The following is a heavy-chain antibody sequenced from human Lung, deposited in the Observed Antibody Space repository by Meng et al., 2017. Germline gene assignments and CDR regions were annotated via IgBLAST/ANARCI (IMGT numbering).Heavy chain of an antibody. CDR1: GYNFPDYY. V-gene: IGHV1-2*06. CDR2: INPKSGDT. CDR3: ARDEDISAAGKLFGDY. J-gene: IGHJ4*02. D-gene: IGHD6-13*01. Sequence: QVQLVHAGAEVKKPGASVKVSCKPSGYNFPDYYIHWVRRAPGQGLEWMGRINPKSGDTHYAQRFQGRVTMTGDTSISTAYMELSGLRSDDTAMYYCARDEDISAAGKLFGDYWGQGTLVTVSS.